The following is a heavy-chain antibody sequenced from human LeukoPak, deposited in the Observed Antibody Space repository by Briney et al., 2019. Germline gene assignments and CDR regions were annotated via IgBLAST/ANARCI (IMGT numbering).Heavy chain of an antibody. J-gene: IGHJ4*02. CDR2: ISSSGSTI. CDR1: GFTFSSYE. CDR3: ARSYDSSGYSYYFDY. Sequence: GGSLRLSCAASGFTFSSYEMNWVRQAPGKGLEWVSYISSSGSTIYYADSVKGRFTISRDNAKNSLYLQMNSLRAEDTAVYYCARSYDSSGYSYYFDYWGQGTLVTVSS. D-gene: IGHD3-22*01. V-gene: IGHV3-48*03.